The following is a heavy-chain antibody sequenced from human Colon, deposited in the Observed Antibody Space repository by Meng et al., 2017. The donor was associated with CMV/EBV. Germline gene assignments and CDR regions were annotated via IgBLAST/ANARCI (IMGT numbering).Heavy chain of an antibody. CDR3: ANYQLPVWGIDY. D-gene: IGHD3-16*01. Sequence: CTISGGSISSSPYYWGWIRQFPGKGLEWIGSMSYSGGTSYNPSLKSRVTISVDTSKNQFSLRLSSVTAADTAVYYCANYQLPVWGIDYWGQGILVTVSS. CDR2: MSYSGGT. V-gene: IGHV4-39*07. CDR1: GGSISSSPYY. J-gene: IGHJ4*02.